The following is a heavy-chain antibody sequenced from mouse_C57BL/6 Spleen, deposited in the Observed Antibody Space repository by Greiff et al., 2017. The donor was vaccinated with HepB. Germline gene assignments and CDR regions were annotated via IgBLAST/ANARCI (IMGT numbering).Heavy chain of an antibody. CDR1: GFTFSSYG. J-gene: IGHJ3*01. CDR3: ARLGGTSTFAY. Sequence: EVKLMESGGDLVKPGGSLKLSCAASGFTFSSYGMSWVRQTPDKRLEWVATISSGGSYTYYPDSVKGRFTIARDNAKNTLYLQMSSLKSEDTAMYYCARLGGTSTFAYWGQGTLVTVSA. CDR2: ISSGGSYT. D-gene: IGHD4-1*01. V-gene: IGHV5-6*01.